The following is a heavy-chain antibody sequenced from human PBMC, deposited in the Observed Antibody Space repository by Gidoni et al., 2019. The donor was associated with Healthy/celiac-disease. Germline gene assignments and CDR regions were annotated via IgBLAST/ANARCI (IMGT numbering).Heavy chain of an antibody. Sequence: QLQLQESGPGLVKPSETLSLTCTVSRCSISSRSYYWGWIRQPPGKGLEWIGSIYYSGSTYYNPSLKSRVTISVDTSKNQYSLKLSSVTAADTAVYYCARALRAGRTFGVATINWFDPWGQGTLVTVSS. CDR3: ARALRAGRTFGVATINWFDP. CDR2: IYYSGST. J-gene: IGHJ5*02. D-gene: IGHD5-12*01. V-gene: IGHV4-39*01. CDR1: RCSISSRSYY.